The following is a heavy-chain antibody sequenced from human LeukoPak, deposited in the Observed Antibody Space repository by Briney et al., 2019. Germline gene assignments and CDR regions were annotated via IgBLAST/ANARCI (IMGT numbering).Heavy chain of an antibody. V-gene: IGHV3-53*01. CDR2: IYSGGST. CDR3: ARGPAEWLLRNGDFDY. J-gene: IGHJ4*02. D-gene: IGHD3-22*01. Sequence: PGGSLRLSCAASGFTVSSNYMSWVRQAPGKGLEWVSVIYSGGSTYYADSVKGRFTISRDNSKNTLYLQMNSLRAEDTAIYYCARGPAEWLLRNGDFDYWGQGTLVTVSS. CDR1: GFTVSSNY.